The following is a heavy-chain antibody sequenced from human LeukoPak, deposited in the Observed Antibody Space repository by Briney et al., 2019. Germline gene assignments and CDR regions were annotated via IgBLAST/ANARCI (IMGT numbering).Heavy chain of an antibody. J-gene: IGHJ5*02. CDR2: ISGSGCST. CDR1: GFTFSSYA. CDR3: AKGSGSYPCNWLDP. Sequence: GGSLRLSCAASGFTFSSYAMSWVRQAPGKGLEWVSGISGSGCSTYYADSVKGRFTISRDNSKNTLYLQMNSLRAEDTAVYYCAKGSGSYPCNWLDPWGQGTLITVSS. D-gene: IGHD1-26*01. V-gene: IGHV3-23*01.